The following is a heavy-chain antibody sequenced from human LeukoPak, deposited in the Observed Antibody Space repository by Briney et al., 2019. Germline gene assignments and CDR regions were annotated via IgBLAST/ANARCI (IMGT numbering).Heavy chain of an antibody. CDR1: GVSISSGSYY. CDR2: IYTSGST. D-gene: IGHD1-26*01. V-gene: IGHV4-61*02. CDR3: ARVLGSIVGAIGNAFDI. J-gene: IGHJ3*02. Sequence: SQTLSLTCTVSGVSISSGSYYWSWIRQPAGKGLEWIGRIYTSGSTNYNPSLKSRVTISVDTSKNQFSLKLSSVTAADTAVYYCARVLGSIVGAIGNAFDIWGQGTMVTVSS.